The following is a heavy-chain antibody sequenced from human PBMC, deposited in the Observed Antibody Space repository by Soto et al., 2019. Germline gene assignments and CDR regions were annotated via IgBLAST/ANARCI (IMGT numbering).Heavy chain of an antibody. V-gene: IGHV4-59*01. Sequence: SETLSLTCTVSGGSISSYYWSWIRQPPGKGLEWIGYIYYSGSTNYNPSLMSRVTISVDTSKNQFSLKLISVTAADTAVYYCARSYRRYCSGGSCYSYYYYYMDVWGKGTTVTVSS. J-gene: IGHJ6*03. CDR2: IYYSGST. CDR3: ARSYRRYCSGGSCYSYYYYYMDV. D-gene: IGHD2-15*01. CDR1: GGSISSYY.